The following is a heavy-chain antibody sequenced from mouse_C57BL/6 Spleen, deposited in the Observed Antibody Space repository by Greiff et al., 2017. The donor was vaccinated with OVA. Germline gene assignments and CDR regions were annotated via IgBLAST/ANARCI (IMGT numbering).Heavy chain of an antibody. CDR2: IYPYNGVS. CDR1: GYSFTGYY. D-gene: IGHD1-1*01. J-gene: IGHJ4*01. Sequence: EVKLQESGPELVKPGASVKISCKASGYSFTGYYMHWVKQSHGNILDWIGYIYPYNGVSSYNQKFKGKATLTVDKSSSTAYMELRSLTSEDSAVYYCASSGITTVVATRMDYWGQGTSVTVSS. V-gene: IGHV1-31*01. CDR3: ASSGITTVVATRMDY.